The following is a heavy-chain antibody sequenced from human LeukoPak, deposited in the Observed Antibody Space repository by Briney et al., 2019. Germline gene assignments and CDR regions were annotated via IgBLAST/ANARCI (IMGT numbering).Heavy chain of an antibody. D-gene: IGHD3-22*01. CDR2: INHSGST. CDR1: GGSFSGYY. V-gene: IGHV4-34*01. Sequence: PSETLSLTCAVYGGSFSGYYWSWIRQPPGKGLEWIGEINHSGSTNYNPSLKSRVTISVDTSKNQFSLKLSSVTAADTAVYYCARHVGGTGASSGYYRHHDAFDIWGQGTMVTVSS. J-gene: IGHJ3*02. CDR3: ARHVGGTGASSGYYRHHDAFDI.